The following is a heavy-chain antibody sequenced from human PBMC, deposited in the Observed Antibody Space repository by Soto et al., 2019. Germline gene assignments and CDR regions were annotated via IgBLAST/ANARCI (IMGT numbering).Heavy chain of an antibody. V-gene: IGHV4-38-2*01. Sequence: PSETLSLTCAVSGYVITNGYHGGWIRQPPGKGLEWIGTISHSGDTYYNPSLKSRVTISIDPAKNHLSLILSSVTAADTATYYCTRIYCTTTSCFINGMDVWGHGTTVTVSS. D-gene: IGHD2-2*01. J-gene: IGHJ6*02. CDR1: GYVITNGYH. CDR2: ISHSGDT. CDR3: TRIYCTTTSCFINGMDV.